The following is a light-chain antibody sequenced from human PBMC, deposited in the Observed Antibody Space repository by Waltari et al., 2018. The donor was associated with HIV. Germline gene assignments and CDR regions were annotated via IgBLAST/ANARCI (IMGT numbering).Light chain of an antibody. V-gene: IGKV2-24*01. CDR3: MQLTQFPSYI. CDR2: KIS. CDR1: QGLVHSDGITS. J-gene: IGKJ2*01. Sequence: DIVMTQTPLSLPVTLGQPASISCSSSQGLVHSDGITSLRWLQQKTGQPPRLLIYKISHRFSGVPDRFSGSGAGTNFTLKISRVEAEDVGVYYCMQLTQFPSYIFGPGTKLEIK.